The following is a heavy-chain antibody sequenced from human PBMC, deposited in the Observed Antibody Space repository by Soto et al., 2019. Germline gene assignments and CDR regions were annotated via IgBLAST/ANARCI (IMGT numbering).Heavy chain of an antibody. CDR3: ARAAYRSLWFLSH. Sequence: ASVKVSCKASGYTFTNYAMHWVRQAPGQGLEWMGWMDPNRGHSDSVQNFRGRVTMTTNISASTAYMELSGLRSDDTGVYYCARAAYRSLWFLSHLAQGTLVTVSS. D-gene: IGHD3-9*01. V-gene: IGHV1-8*02. J-gene: IGHJ4*02. CDR2: MDPNRGHS. CDR1: GYTFTNYA.